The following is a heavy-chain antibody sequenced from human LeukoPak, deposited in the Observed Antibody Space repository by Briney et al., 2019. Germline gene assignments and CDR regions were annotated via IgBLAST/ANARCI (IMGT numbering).Heavy chain of an antibody. CDR1: GFTFSSYW. J-gene: IGHJ6*02. V-gene: IGHV3-7*03. CDR3: ARGGGLDG. Sequence: GGSLRLSCAASGFTFSSYWMNWARQAPGKGLEWVASINHNGNVNYYVDSVKGRFTISRDNAKNSLYLQMSNLRAEDTSFYFFARGGGLDGWGQGAKVTVSS. D-gene: IGHD3-16*01. CDR2: INHNGNVN.